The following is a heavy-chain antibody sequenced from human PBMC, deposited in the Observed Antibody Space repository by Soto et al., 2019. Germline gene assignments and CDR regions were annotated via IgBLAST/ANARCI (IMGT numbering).Heavy chain of an antibody. CDR2: IYSSGRS. Sequence: SETLSLTCNVSGDSIATSGYYWNWIRQPPGKGLEWIGSIYSSGRSYYNPSLSSRVTISLDTAKNQIYLKVNSVTAADTAVHYCVRNETEHTAYYYYAMDVWGQGTTVTVSS. D-gene: IGHD1-1*01. CDR1: GDSIATSGYY. V-gene: IGHV4-39*01. CDR3: VRNETEHTAYYYYAMDV. J-gene: IGHJ6*02.